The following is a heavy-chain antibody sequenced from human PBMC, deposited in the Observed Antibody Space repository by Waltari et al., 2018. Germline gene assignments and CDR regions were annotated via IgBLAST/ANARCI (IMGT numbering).Heavy chain of an antibody. D-gene: IGHD3-10*01. J-gene: IGHJ5*02. CDR2: INHGGIT. Sequence: QVQLQQWGAGLLKPSETLSLTCAVYGGSFSGYYWSWIRQPPGKGLEWIGEINHGGITNYNPSLKSRGTISVDTSKNQFSLKLSSVTAADTAVYYCAGPGSGSYNTKWFDPWGQGTLVTVSS. CDR1: GGSFSGYY. V-gene: IGHV4-34*01. CDR3: AGPGSGSYNTKWFDP.